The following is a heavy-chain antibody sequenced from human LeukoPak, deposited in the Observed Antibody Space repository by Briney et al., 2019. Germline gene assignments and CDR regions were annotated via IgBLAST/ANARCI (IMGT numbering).Heavy chain of an antibody. CDR3: ATDYGVPAAMPLVY. CDR1: GYTLTELS. D-gene: IGHD2-2*01. V-gene: IGHV1-24*01. Sequence: GASVKVSCKVSGYTLTELSMHWVRQAPGKGLEWMGGFDPEDGETIYAQKFQGRVTMTEDTSTDTAYMELSSLRSEDTAVYYCATDYGVPAAMPLVYWGQGTLVTVSS. J-gene: IGHJ4*02. CDR2: FDPEDGET.